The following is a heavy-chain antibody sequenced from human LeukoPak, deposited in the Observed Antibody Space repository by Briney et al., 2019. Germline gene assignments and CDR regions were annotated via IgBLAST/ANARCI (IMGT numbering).Heavy chain of an antibody. J-gene: IGHJ4*02. CDR3: AKDRAIVAVAYYFDY. CDR1: GFTFSSYG. D-gene: IGHD5-12*01. Sequence: GGSLRLSCAASGFTFSSYGMHWVRQAPGKGLEWVSFIRYDGSNKYYADSVKGRFTISRDNSKNTLYLQMNSLRAEDTAVYYCAKDRAIVAVAYYFDYWGQGTLVTVSS. V-gene: IGHV3-30*02. CDR2: IRYDGSNK.